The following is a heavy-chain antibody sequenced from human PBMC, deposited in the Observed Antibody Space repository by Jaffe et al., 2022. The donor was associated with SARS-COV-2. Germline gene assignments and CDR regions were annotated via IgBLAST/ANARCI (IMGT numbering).Heavy chain of an antibody. CDR3: ARDREGASLY. J-gene: IGHJ4*02. V-gene: IGHV3-7*01. CDR1: GFTFSSYG. CDR2: IKQDGSEK. Sequence: EVQLVESGGGLVQPGGSLRLSCAASGFTFSSYGMSWVRQAPGKGLEWVATIKQDGSEKYCVDSVKGRFTISRDNVKNSLYLQMNSLRGEDTAVYYCARDREGASLYWGQGTLVTVSS. D-gene: IGHD1-26*01.